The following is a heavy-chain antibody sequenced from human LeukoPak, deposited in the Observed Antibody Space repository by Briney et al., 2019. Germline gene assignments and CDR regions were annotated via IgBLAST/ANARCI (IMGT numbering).Heavy chain of an antibody. V-gene: IGHV3-13*01. J-gene: IGHJ5*02. CDR2: TDTAGHT. CDR1: GFTFSNYD. Sequence: GSLRLSCAASGFTFSNYDMHWVRQATGKGLEWVSATDTAGHTYYIDSVKGRFTISRENAKNSLYLQMNSLRAGDTAVYYCIRGGDGFDPWGQGTLVTVSS. CDR3: IRGGDGFDP. D-gene: IGHD3-10*01.